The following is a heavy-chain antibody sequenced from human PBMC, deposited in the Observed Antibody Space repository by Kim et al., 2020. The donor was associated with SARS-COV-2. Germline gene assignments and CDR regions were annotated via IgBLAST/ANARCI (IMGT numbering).Heavy chain of an antibody. V-gene: IGHV1-69*13. J-gene: IGHJ6*01. CDR1: GYTFASYD. D-gene: IGHD3-22*01. CDR2: MIPNCGKT. CDR3: ARDSFTTYYSSANYYDY. Sequence: SVKVSCKATGYTFASYDISWVRQAPGQGLEWMGCMIPNCGKTTYAQKFQGRVTMTADESINTAYMELSGLRFEDTALYYCARDSFTTYYSSANYYDY.